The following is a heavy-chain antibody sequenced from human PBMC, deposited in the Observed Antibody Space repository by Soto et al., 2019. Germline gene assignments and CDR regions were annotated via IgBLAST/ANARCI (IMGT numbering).Heavy chain of an antibody. Sequence: EASVKVSCKASGYTFTSYGISWVRQAPGQGLEWMGWISAYNGNTNYAQKLQGRVTMTTDTSTSTAYMELRSLRSDDTAVYYCARDRPGWAIFGVVIPIADYYYYGMDVWGQGTTVTVSS. CDR3: ARDRPGWAIFGVVIPIADYYYYGMDV. J-gene: IGHJ6*02. CDR2: ISAYNGNT. D-gene: IGHD3-3*01. V-gene: IGHV1-18*04. CDR1: GYTFTSYG.